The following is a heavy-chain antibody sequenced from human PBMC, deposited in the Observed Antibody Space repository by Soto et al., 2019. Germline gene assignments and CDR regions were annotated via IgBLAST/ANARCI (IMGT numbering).Heavy chain of an antibody. CDR1: GFSFSTYW. J-gene: IGHJ4*02. Sequence: EVQMVESGGGLVQPGGSLRLSCAASGFSFSTYWMYWVRQAPGKGLEWVANVNEDGTEKDNVDTVRGRFTISRDNAKKSLYLRMNSLRAEDTTVYYCSHTWLGGQENLVTVSS. D-gene: IGHD6-19*01. V-gene: IGHV3-7*01. CDR2: VNEDGTEK. CDR3: SHTWL.